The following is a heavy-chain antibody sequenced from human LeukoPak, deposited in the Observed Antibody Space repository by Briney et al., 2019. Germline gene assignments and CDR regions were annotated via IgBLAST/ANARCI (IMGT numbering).Heavy chain of an antibody. CDR2: IYYSGST. CDR3: ARDRWRLQPDY. CDR1: GGSMSSYY. J-gene: IGHJ4*02. V-gene: IGHV4-59*01. Sequence: PSGTLSLTCTVSGGSMSSYYWSWIRQPPGKGVEWIGSIYYSGSTNYNPSLKSRVPISVDTSKNQFSLKLTSVTAADTAVYYCARDRWRLQPDYWGQGILVTVSS. D-gene: IGHD5-24*01.